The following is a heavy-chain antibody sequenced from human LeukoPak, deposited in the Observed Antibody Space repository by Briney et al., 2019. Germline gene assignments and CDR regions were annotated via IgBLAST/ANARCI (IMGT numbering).Heavy chain of an antibody. CDR2: IHHSGNS. Sequence: SETLSLTCNVSGASVTDYYWSWIRQSPGKGLEWISYIHHSGNSDYNPSLRSRVTTSLDTSKNQFSLNLISVTAADTAVYYCTRGHWGLQSWSQGTLVTVSS. CDR3: TRGHWGLQS. D-gene: IGHD7-27*01. CDR1: GASVTDYY. J-gene: IGHJ5*02. V-gene: IGHV4-59*02.